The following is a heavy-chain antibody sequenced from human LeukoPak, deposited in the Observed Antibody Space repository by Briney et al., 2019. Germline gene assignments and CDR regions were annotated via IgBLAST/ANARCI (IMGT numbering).Heavy chain of an antibody. CDR3: ARSAGSNYRLDY. Sequence: SETLSLTCAVSGYSISSGYYWGWIRQPPGKGLEWIGSIYHSGSTYYNPSLKSRVTISVDTSKNQFSLKLSSVTAADTAVYYCARSAGSNYRLDYWGQGTLVTVSS. V-gene: IGHV4-38-2*01. CDR1: GYSISSGYY. CDR2: IYHSGST. D-gene: IGHD5-24*01. J-gene: IGHJ4*02.